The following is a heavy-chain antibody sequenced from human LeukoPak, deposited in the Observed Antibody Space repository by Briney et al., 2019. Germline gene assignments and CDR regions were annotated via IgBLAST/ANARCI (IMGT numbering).Heavy chain of an antibody. Sequence: GGSLRLSCAASGFTFSSYGMHWVRQAPGKGLEWVAFIRYDGSNKYYADSVKGRFTISRDNSKNTLYLQMNSLRAEDTAVYYCARGSYPDVDTAMAYDYWGQGTLVTVSS. CDR2: IRYDGSNK. CDR3: ARGSYPDVDTAMAYDY. CDR1: GFTFSSYG. D-gene: IGHD5-18*01. V-gene: IGHV3-30*02. J-gene: IGHJ4*02.